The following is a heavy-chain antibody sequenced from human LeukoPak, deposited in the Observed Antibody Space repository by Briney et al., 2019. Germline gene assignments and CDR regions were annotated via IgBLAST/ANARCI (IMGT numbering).Heavy chain of an antibody. V-gene: IGHV1-69*05. D-gene: IGHD4-23*01. J-gene: IGHJ6*03. Sequence: SVKVSCKASGGTFSSYAISWVRQAPGQGLEWVGRIIPIFGTANYAQKFQGRVTITTDESTSTAYMELSSLRSEDTAVYYCARDQGGKGGRNYYYYMDVWGKGTTVTVSS. CDR1: GGTFSSYA. CDR2: IIPIFGTA. CDR3: ARDQGGKGGRNYYYYMDV.